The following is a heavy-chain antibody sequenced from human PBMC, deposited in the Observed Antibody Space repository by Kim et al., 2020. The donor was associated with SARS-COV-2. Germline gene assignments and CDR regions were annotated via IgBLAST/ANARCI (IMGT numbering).Heavy chain of an antibody. CDR3: ARLRTPEIDY. V-gene: IGHV3-33*01. CDR2: SNK. J-gene: IGHJ4*02. Sequence: SNKYYADSVKGRFTISRDNSKNTLYLQMNSLRAEDTAVYYCARLRTPEIDYWGQGTLVTVSS. D-gene: IGHD2-2*01.